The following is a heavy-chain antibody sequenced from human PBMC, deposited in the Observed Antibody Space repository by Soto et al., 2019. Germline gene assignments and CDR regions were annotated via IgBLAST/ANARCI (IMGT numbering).Heavy chain of an antibody. Sequence: QVQLVESGGGVVQPGRSLRLSCAASGFSFSNSGMHWVRQAPGKGLEWLAVIWYDGSKKYYADSVKGRFTISRDNSKNPLYLQMTSLRAEDTAVYYCARDLTVITSEFGYWGQGTLVTVSS. CDR1: GFSFSNSG. CDR3: ARDLTVITSEFGY. CDR2: IWYDGSKK. V-gene: IGHV3-33*01. D-gene: IGHD4-17*01. J-gene: IGHJ4*02.